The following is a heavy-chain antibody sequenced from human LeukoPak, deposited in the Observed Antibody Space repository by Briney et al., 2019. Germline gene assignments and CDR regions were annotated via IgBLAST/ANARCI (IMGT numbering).Heavy chain of an antibody. CDR2: TSSSDAGT. D-gene: IGHD2-21*01. CDR3: AKAPVTSCRGAYCYPFDS. Sequence: GGSLRLSCAASGFTLSTYAMSWVRQTPAKGLEWVAATSSSDAGTYHADSVRGRFTISRDNSKNTLYLQMNSLRAEDAAVYFCAKAPVTSCRGAYCYPFDSWGQGTLVTVSS. V-gene: IGHV3-23*01. J-gene: IGHJ4*02. CDR1: GFTLSTYA.